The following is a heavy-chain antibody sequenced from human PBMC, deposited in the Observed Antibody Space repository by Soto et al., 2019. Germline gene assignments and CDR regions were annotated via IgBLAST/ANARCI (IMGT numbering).Heavy chain of an antibody. CDR3: ARGLIYDSSGYYFDY. CDR1: GYTFASYY. CDR2: INPSGGSK. D-gene: IGHD3-22*01. V-gene: IGHV1-46*01. Sequence: ASVKVSCKASGYTFASYYMHWVRQAPGQGLEWMGIINPSGGSKRNEQKFQGRVTMTRDTSTSTVYMELSSLRSEDTAVNYCARGLIYDSSGYYFDYWGQGTLVTVSS. J-gene: IGHJ4*02.